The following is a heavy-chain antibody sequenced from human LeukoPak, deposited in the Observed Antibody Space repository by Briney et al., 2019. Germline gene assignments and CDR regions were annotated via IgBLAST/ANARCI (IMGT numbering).Heavy chain of an antibody. V-gene: IGHV4-59*01. D-gene: IGHD3-3*01. CDR1: GGSISSYY. CDR2: IYYSGST. Sequence: SGTLSLTCTVSGGSISSYYWSWIRQPPGKGLEWIGYIYYSGSTNYNPSLKSRVTISVDTSKNQFSLKLSSVTAADTAVYYCARVNDFWSGYYSNWFDPWGQGTLVTVSS. J-gene: IGHJ5*02. CDR3: ARVNDFWSGYYSNWFDP.